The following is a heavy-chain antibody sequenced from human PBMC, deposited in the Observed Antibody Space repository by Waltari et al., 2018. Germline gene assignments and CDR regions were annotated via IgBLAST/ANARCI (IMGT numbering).Heavy chain of an antibody. J-gene: IGHJ6*03. D-gene: IGHD3-10*01. Sequence: EARLEESGGGLEQPGKSLRLSCLASGFPFSTYAMTWVRQAPGKWLGWFSFIRDDGQTSFYAYAVKGRCIITRDNSKSTLFLHLNSLRGDDTASYYCAKGIRATATYFYMDVWGKGTTVTVSS. CDR2: IRDDGQTS. CDR1: GFPFSTYA. CDR3: AKGIRATATYFYMDV. V-gene: IGHV3-23*04.